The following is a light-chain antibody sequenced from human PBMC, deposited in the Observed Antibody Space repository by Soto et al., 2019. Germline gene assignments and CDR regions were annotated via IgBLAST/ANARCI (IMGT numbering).Light chain of an antibody. V-gene: IGKV3-11*01. J-gene: IGKJ4*01. CDR2: DAS. Sequence: EIMLTQSAANLSLYPGEPATLXCRANQLISSYLAWYQHKPGQAPRLLIYDASNRANGIPARFSGSGSGTDFTRTISSLEPEDFAVYYGQQRGNWPLTFGGGTKVDIK. CDR1: QLISSY. CDR3: QQRGNWPLT.